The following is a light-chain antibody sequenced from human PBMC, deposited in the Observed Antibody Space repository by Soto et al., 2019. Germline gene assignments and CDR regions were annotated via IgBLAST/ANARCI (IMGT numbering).Light chain of an antibody. J-gene: IGKJ1*01. CDR1: QRISSY. CDR3: QQSYSTPRT. CDR2: AAS. Sequence: DIQVTQSPSSLSASVGDRFTITCRASQRISSYLNWCRQRPGKAPNVLIYAASILQSVVPARFSGSGAGKDSPPTISSLQPEDFATYYCQQSYSTPRTFGQGTKVAIK. V-gene: IGKV1-39*01.